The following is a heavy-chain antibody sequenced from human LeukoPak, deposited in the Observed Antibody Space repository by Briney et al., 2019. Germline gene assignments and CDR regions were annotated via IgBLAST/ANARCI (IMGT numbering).Heavy chain of an antibody. D-gene: IGHD3-22*01. Sequence: SETLSLTCTVSGGAISSSGYYRGWSRQPPGKGLEWVGRIYYSGSTYYNPSLKSRVTISVDTSKNQFSLKLSSVTAADTAVYYCARLDYDSSGYYLYFDYWGQGTLVTVSS. V-gene: IGHV4-39*07. CDR1: GGAISSSGYY. CDR3: ARLDYDSSGYYLYFDY. CDR2: IYYSGST. J-gene: IGHJ4*02.